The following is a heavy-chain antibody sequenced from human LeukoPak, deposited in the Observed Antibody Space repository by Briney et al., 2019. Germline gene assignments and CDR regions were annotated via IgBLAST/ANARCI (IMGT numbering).Heavy chain of an antibody. CDR1: GYTFTNYH. V-gene: IGHV1-8*03. CDR2: MNPNNGDS. Sequence: GASVKVSCKASGYTFTNYHINWVRQAPGQGLERVGWMNPNNGDSGFAQNFQGRVAITRDTSMSTAHMDLGSLRSEDTAVYFCARTTSFTASGYDYWGQGTLVTVSS. J-gene: IGHJ4*02. CDR3: ARTTSFTASGYDY. D-gene: IGHD6-25*01.